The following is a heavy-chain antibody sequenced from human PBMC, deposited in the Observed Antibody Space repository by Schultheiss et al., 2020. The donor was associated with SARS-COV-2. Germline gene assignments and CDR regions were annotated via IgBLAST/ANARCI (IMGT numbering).Heavy chain of an antibody. J-gene: IGHJ4*02. V-gene: IGHV4-34*01. Sequence: SETLSLTCAVYGGSFSGYYWSWIRQPPGKGLEWIGEINHSGSTNYNPSLKSRVTISVDTSKNQFSLKLSSVTAADTAVYYCARGRYNEVDTGLGYWGQGTLVTVSS. D-gene: IGHD5-18*01. CDR3: ARGRYNEVDTGLGY. CDR2: INHSGST. CDR1: GGSFSGYY.